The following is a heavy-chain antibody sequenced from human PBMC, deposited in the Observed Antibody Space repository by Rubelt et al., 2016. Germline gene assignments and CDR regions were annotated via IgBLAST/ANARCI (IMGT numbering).Heavy chain of an antibody. CDR3: ARDRGGYYFDY. Sequence: QVQLVQSGSELKKPGASVKVSCKASGYTFTSYAMNWVRQAPGQGLEWMGWISAYNGNTNYAQKLQGRVTMTTDTSTSTAYMELRSLRADDTAVYYCARDRGGYYFDYWGQGTLVTVSS. CDR2: ISAYNGNT. D-gene: IGHD2-15*01. CDR1: GYTFTSYA. V-gene: IGHV1-18*01. J-gene: IGHJ4*02.